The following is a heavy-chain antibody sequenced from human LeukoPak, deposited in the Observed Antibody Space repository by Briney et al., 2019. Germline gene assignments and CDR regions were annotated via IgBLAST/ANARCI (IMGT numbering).Heavy chain of an antibody. Sequence: GGSLRLSCVASGFTVSSNYMSWVRQAPGKGLEWVSVIYSGGSTYYADSVKGRFTISRDKSKNTLYLQMNSLRVEDTAVYYCARDYGVAEGYWGQGTLVTVSS. CDR3: ARDYGVAEGY. CDR1: GFTVSSNY. V-gene: IGHV3-53*01. J-gene: IGHJ4*02. D-gene: IGHD6-19*01. CDR2: IYSGGST.